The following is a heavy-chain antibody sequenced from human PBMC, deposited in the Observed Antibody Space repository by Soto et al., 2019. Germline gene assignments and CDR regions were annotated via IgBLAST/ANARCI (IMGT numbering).Heavy chain of an antibody. D-gene: IGHD2-21*02. V-gene: IGHV1-69*06. J-gene: IGHJ4*02. Sequence: QVQLVQSGAEVKKPGSSVKVSCKASGGTFSDYAINWVRQAPGQGLEWMGWIIPIFGTPNYAQKFQGRVTITADNSTSTGDLELSSLRSEDTAVYYCARDPDSGGNSGLGLVDYWGQGTLVTVSS. CDR1: GGTFSDYA. CDR2: IIPIFGTP. CDR3: ARDPDSGGNSGLGLVDY.